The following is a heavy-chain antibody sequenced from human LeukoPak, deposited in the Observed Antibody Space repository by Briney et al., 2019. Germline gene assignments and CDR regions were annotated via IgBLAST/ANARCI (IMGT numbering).Heavy chain of an antibody. J-gene: IGHJ4*02. V-gene: IGHV3-33*06. Sequence: GGSLRLSCAASGFTFSSYGMHWVRQAPGKGLEWVAVIWYDGSNKYYADSVKGRFTISRDNSKNTLYLQMNSLRAEDTAVYYCAKDPPMTTVTTEGPYWGQGTLVTVSS. CDR1: GFTFSSYG. CDR3: AKDPPMTTVTTEGPY. D-gene: IGHD4-11*01. CDR2: IWYDGSNK.